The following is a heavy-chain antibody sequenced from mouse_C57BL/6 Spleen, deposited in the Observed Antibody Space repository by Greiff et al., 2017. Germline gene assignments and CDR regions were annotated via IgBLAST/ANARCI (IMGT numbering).Heavy chain of an antibody. V-gene: IGHV1-15*01. Sequence: QVQLKESGAELVRPGASVTLSCKASGYTFTDYEMHWVKQTPVHGLEWIGAIDPETGGTAYNQKFKGKAILTADKSSSTAYMELRSLTYEDTAVYYCTRGRFAYWGQGTLVTVSA. J-gene: IGHJ3*01. CDR3: TRGRFAY. CDR1: GYTFTDYE. CDR2: IDPETGGT.